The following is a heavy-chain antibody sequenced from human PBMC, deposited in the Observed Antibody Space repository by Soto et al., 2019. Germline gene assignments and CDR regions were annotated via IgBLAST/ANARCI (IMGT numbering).Heavy chain of an antibody. CDR3: AKDLFPLDYGGPYCFDY. Sequence: PGGSLRLSCAASGFTFSSYGMYWVRQAPGKGLEWVAVISYDGSNKYYADSVKGRSTISRDNSKNTLYLQMNSLRAEDTAVYYCAKDLFPLDYGGPYCFDYWGQGTLVTVSS. CDR2: ISYDGSNK. J-gene: IGHJ4*02. D-gene: IGHD4-17*01. V-gene: IGHV3-30*18. CDR1: GFTFSSYG.